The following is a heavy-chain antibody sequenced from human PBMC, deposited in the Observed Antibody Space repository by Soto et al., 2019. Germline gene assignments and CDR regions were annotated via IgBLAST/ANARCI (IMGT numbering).Heavy chain of an antibody. CDR1: GFTFSNAW. J-gene: IGHJ6*02. V-gene: IGHV3-15*01. CDR3: TTSHPGVWFGEFNV. Sequence: PGGSLRLSCAASGFTFSNAWMSWVRQAPGKGLEWVGRIKSKTDGGTTDYAAPVKGRFTISRDDSKNTLYLQMNSLKTEDTAVYYCTTSHPGVWFGEFNVWGQGTTVTVSS. CDR2: IKSKTDGGTT. D-gene: IGHD3-10*01.